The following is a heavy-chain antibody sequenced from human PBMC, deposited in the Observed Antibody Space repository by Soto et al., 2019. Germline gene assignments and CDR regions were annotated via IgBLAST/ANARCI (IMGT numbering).Heavy chain of an antibody. CDR2: TYYRSKWYN. Sequence: QVQLQQSGPGLVKPSQTLSLTCAISGDSVSSNSAAWNWIRQSPSRGLEWLGRTYYRSKWYNDYAASVKSRININPDTSKNHFSLQLRSVTPEDTALYYCARLAPGGSGGGGDYWGQGTLVTVSS. V-gene: IGHV6-1*01. CDR1: GDSVSSNSAA. D-gene: IGHD6-19*01. CDR3: ARLAPGGSGGGGDY. J-gene: IGHJ4*02.